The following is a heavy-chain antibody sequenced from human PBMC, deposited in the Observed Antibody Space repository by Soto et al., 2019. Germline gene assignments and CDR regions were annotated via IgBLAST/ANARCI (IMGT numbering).Heavy chain of an antibody. Sequence: SETLSLTCAVYGGSFSGYYWSWIRQPPGKGLEWIGEINHSGSTNYNPSLKSRVTISVDTSKNQFSLKLSSVTAADTAGYYCARKKAGLGGRRYCSGGSCYSGLFDYWGQGTLVTVSS. CDR2: INHSGST. CDR3: ARKKAGLGGRRYCSGGSCYSGLFDY. V-gene: IGHV4-34*01. CDR1: GGSFSGYY. J-gene: IGHJ4*02. D-gene: IGHD2-15*01.